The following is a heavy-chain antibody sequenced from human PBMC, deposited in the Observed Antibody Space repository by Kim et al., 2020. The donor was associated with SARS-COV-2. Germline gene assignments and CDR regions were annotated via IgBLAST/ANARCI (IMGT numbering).Heavy chain of an antibody. CDR3: ARGMKPDYYYYGMDV. J-gene: IGHJ6*02. V-gene: IGHV3-13*01. Sequence: GSVKGRFTISRENAKNSLYLQMNSLRAGDTAVYYCARGMKPDYYYYGMDVWGQGTTVTVSS.